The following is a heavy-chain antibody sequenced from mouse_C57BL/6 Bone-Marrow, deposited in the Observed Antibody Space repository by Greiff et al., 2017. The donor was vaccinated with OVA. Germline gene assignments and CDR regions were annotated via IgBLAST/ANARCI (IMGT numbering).Heavy chain of an antibody. CDR3: ARPPYYYGMDY. CDR1: GYTLTSYW. CDR2: IDPSDSYT. V-gene: IGHV1-50*01. J-gene: IGHJ4*01. Sequence: QVQLQQPGAELVKPGASVKLSCKASGYTLTSYWMQWVKQRPGQGLEWIGEIDPSDSYTNYNQKFKGKATLTVDTSSSTAYMHLSSLTSEDAADYYCARPPYYYGMDYWGQGTSVTVSS.